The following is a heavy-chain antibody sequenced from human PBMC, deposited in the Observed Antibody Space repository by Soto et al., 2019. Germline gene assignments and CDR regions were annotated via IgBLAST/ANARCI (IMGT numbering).Heavy chain of an antibody. CDR1: GFTFNIYG. Sequence: QVQLVESGGGVVQPGRSLRLSCAASGFTFNIYGMHWVRQAPGKGLEWVGVISYDGSNEYYADSVKGRFSISRDNSKNTLYVQMNSLRPEDTAVYFCAKDRGGSGSFDSWGQGTLVTVSS. CDR2: ISYDGSNE. V-gene: IGHV3-30*18. CDR3: AKDRGGSGSFDS. J-gene: IGHJ4*02. D-gene: IGHD3-10*01.